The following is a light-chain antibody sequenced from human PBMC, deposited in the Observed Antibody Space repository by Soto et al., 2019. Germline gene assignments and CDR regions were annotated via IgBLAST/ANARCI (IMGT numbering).Light chain of an antibody. J-gene: IGKJ4*01. Sequence: DIQMTQSPSSVSASVGDRVTITCRSSQDINNWLAWYQQKPGKAPKLLIYAASTLQSGVPSRFSGSGSGTDFTLTISSLQPEDFATYSCQQANSFQLTFGGGTRVEIK. CDR1: QDINNW. CDR2: AAS. V-gene: IGKV1-12*01. CDR3: QQANSFQLT.